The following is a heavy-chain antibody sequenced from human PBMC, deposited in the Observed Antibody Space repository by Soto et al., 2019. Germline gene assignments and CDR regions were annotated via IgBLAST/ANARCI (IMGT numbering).Heavy chain of an antibody. CDR2: IIPIFGTA. J-gene: IGHJ6*02. V-gene: IGHV1-69*06. CDR1: GGTFSSYA. D-gene: IGHD3-22*01. Sequence: QVQLVQSGAEVKKPGSSVKVSCKASGGTFSSYAISWVRQAPGQGLEWMGGIIPIFGTANYAQKFQGRVTITADKSTSIAYMELSSLRSEDTAVYYCASPSYYDSSSYLGMDVWGQGTTVTVSS. CDR3: ASPSYYDSSSYLGMDV.